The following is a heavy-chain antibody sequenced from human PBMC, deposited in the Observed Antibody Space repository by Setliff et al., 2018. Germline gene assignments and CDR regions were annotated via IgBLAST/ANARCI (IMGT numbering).Heavy chain of an antibody. CDR1: GYSISSGYY. J-gene: IGHJ4*02. D-gene: IGHD3-22*01. CDR3: ARQPEGGYYDSSGYYGVAPYYFDY. Sequence: SETLSLTCAVSGYSISSGYYWGWIRQPPGKGLEWIGSIYHSGSTYYNPSLKSRVTISVDTSKNQSSLKLSSVTAADTAVYYCARQPEGGYYDSSGYYGVAPYYFDYWGQGTLVTVSS. V-gene: IGHV4-38-2*01. CDR2: IYHSGST.